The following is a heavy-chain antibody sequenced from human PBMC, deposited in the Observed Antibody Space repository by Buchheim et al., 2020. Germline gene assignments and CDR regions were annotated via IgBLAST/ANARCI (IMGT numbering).Heavy chain of an antibody. CDR3: AKDRDSCSSSSCFSGHYAMDV. V-gene: IGHV3-30*04. CDR2: ISYDGSNK. J-gene: IGHJ6*02. Sequence: VQLVESGGGLVQPGGSLKLSCAASGFTFSGSAMHWVRQASGKGLEWVAVISYDGSNKYYADSVKGRFTISRDSSQNTVDLQMDSLRAEDTAVYYCAKDRDSCSSSSCFSGHYAMDVWGQGTT. D-gene: IGHD2-2*01. CDR1: GFTFSGSA.